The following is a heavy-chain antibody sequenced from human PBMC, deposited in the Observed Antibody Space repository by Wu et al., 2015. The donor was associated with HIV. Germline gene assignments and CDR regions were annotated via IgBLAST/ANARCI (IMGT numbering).Heavy chain of an antibody. V-gene: IGHV1-46*01. Sequence: QVQLVQSGAEVKKPGASVKLSCKASGYTFTTYYMHWVRQAPGQGLEWVGIINPAGGSGSYARKFQGRITMTGDTSTSTVFMELSSLRSEDTAVYYCARDLGYAHGGTGYLRAFDMWGHGTMVTVSS. J-gene: IGHJ3*02. D-gene: IGHD3/OR15-3a*01. CDR3: ARDLGYAHGGTGYLRAFDM. CDR2: INPAGGSG. CDR1: GYTFTTYY.